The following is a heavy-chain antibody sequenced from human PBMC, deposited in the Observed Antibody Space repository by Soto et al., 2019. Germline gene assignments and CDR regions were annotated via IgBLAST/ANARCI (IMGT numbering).Heavy chain of an antibody. Sequence: SVKVSCKASGGTFSSYAISWVRQAPGQGLEWMGGIIPIFGTANYAQKFQGRVAITADESTSTAYMELSSLRSEDTAVYYCVRDRGDYYYGMDVWGQGTTVTVSS. CDR2: IIPIFGTA. CDR3: VRDRGDYYYGMDV. J-gene: IGHJ6*02. CDR1: GGTFSSYA. V-gene: IGHV1-69*13.